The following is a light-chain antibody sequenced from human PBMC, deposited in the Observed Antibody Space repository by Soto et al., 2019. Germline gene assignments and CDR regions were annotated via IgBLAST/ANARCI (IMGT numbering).Light chain of an antibody. J-gene: IGKJ1*01. CDR3: HQTYNTPWT. CDR1: QRISIY. Sequence: DIQMTQSPSSLSASVGDRVTITCRASQRISIYLNWYQHKPGRAPNLLIYTASTLQGGVPSRFSGSGSGTEFTLTINSLQPEDVATYYCHQTYNTPWTFGQGTKVDIK. CDR2: TAS. V-gene: IGKV1-39*01.